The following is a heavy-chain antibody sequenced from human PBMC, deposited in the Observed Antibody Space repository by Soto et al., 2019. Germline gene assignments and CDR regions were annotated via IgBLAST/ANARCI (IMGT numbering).Heavy chain of an antibody. CDR1: GYTFTSYA. D-gene: IGHD3-3*01. Sequence: QVQLVQSGAEVKKPGASVKVSCKASGYTFTSYAMHWVRQAPGQRLEWMGWINAGNGNTKYSQKFQGRVTITRDTSASTAYMELSSLRSEDTAVYYCARLVVDFWSGPPEGGAFDIWGQGTMVTVSS. CDR3: ARLVVDFWSGPPEGGAFDI. J-gene: IGHJ3*02. V-gene: IGHV1-3*01. CDR2: INAGNGNT.